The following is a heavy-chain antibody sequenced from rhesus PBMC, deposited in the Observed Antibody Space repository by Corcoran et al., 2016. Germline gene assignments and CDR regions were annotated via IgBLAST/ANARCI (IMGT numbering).Heavy chain of an antibody. J-gene: IGHJ4*01. V-gene: IGHV3-201*01. CDR1: GFPFDDYA. Sequence: EVQLVESGGGVVQPGGSLRLSCAASGFPFDDYAMLWVRQAPGKGLEWVSGISWSGGSTYYADSVKGRFTISRDNAKNSLYLQMGSLRAEDTALYYCAKSSTVATTADFDYWGQGVLVTVSS. CDR2: ISWSGGST. D-gene: IGHD4-29*01. CDR3: AKSSTVATTADFDY.